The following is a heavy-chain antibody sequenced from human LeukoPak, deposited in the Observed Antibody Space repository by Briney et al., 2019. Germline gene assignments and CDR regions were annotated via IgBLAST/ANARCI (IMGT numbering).Heavy chain of an antibody. J-gene: IGHJ5*02. V-gene: IGHV3-48*01. CDR1: GFIFTNYG. D-gene: IGHD3-10*01. Sequence: PGGSLRLSCATSGFIFTNYGLNWVRQAPGRGLEWLSYINGRGSAMFYADSAKGRFTISRDNSKNTLYLQMNSLRAEDTAVYYCAKTPYYPRGWFDPWGQGTLVTVSS. CDR2: INGRGSAM. CDR3: AKTPYYPRGWFDP.